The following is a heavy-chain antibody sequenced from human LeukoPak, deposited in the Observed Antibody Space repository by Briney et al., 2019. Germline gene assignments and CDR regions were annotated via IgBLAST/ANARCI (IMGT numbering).Heavy chain of an antibody. Sequence: ASVKVSCKASGYTFTSYGISWVRQAPGQGLEWTGWISAYNGNTNYAQKLQGRVTMTTDTSTSTAYMELRSLRSDDTAVYYCARDSRIVVVPAAMSGDYWGQGTLVTVSS. CDR2: ISAYNGNT. V-gene: IGHV1-18*01. J-gene: IGHJ4*02. CDR3: ARDSRIVVVPAAMSGDY. D-gene: IGHD2-2*01. CDR1: GYTFTSYG.